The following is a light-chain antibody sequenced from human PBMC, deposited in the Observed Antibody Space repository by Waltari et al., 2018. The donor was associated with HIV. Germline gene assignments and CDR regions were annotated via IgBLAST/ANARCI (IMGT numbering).Light chain of an antibody. Sequence: ELILTQTPGTLSLSPGERATLSCRARQSVGSTYLAWYQQKPGPAPRLLIYGTSSRATGISDRFSGGGSETDFTLTISRLEPEDFAVYYCQHYGGSIIFGQGTKLQI. J-gene: IGKJ2*01. V-gene: IGKV3-20*01. CDR2: GTS. CDR1: QSVGSTY. CDR3: QHYGGSII.